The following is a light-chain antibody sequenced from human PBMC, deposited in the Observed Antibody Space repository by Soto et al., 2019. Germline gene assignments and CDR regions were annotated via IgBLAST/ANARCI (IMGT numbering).Light chain of an antibody. J-gene: IGLJ2*01. V-gene: IGLV1-47*01. Sequence: QSVLTQPPSASGTPGQRVTIACSGSSSNIGRNYVYWYQQLPGTAPKLLIYGNNHRPSGVPDRFSGSKSGTAASLAIDGLRSEDEAAYYCAAWDDSMSVVFGGGTKLTVL. CDR1: SSNIGRNY. CDR2: GNN. CDR3: AAWDDSMSVV.